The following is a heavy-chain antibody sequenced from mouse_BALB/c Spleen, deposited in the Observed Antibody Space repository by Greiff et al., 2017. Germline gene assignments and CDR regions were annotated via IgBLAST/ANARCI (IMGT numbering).Heavy chain of an antibody. J-gene: IGHJ2*01. CDR3: AREGYKGSGYVDY. CDR2: IWAGGST. V-gene: IGHV2-9*02. CDR1: GFSLTSYG. D-gene: IGHD1-1*01. Sequence: VQVVESGPGLVAPSQCLFLTCTVSGFSLTSYGVHWVRQPPGKGLEWLGVIWAGGSTNYNSAIMSRLSISKDNSKSQEFLKMNSLQTDDTAMYYCAREGYKGSGYVDYWGQGTTLTVSS.